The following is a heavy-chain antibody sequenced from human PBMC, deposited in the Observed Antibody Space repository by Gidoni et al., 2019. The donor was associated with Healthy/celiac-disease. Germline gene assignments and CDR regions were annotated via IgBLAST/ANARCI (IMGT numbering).Heavy chain of an antibody. CDR3: ARDRSGGTLDY. Sequence: EVQLVESGGGLVQPGGSLRLSCAASGFTFSSYDMHWVRQATGKGLEWVSAIGTAGDTYYPGSVKGRFTISRENAKNSLYLQMNSLRAGDTAVYYCARDRSGGTLDYWGQGTLVTVSS. CDR2: IGTAGDT. J-gene: IGHJ4*02. CDR1: GFTFSSYD. D-gene: IGHD2-15*01. V-gene: IGHV3-13*04.